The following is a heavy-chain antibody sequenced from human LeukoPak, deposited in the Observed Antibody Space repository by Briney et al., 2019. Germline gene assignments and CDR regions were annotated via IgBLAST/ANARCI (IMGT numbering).Heavy chain of an antibody. CDR3: ARGLVPGFLDY. J-gene: IGHJ4*02. D-gene: IGHD4-11*01. CDR1: GFTVSSNY. CDR2: IYNADST. V-gene: IGHV3-53*01. Sequence: GGSLRLSCAASGFTVSSNYMSWVRQAPGKGLEWVSFIYNADSTYYADSVKGRFTISRDNAKNTLYLQMNSLRAEDTAVYYCARGLVPGFLDYWGQGTPVTVSS.